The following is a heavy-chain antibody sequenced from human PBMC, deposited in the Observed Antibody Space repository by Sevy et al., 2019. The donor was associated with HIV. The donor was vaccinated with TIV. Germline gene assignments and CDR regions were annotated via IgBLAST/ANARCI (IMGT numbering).Heavy chain of an antibody. Sequence: ASVKVSCKVSGYTLTELSMHWVRQAPGKGLEWMGGFDPEDGETIYAQKFQGRVTMTEDTSTDTAYMELNSLRSEDTAVYYCATNSPGYSSGWYLSREVWGQGTLVTVSS. CDR2: FDPEDGET. D-gene: IGHD6-19*01. J-gene: IGHJ4*02. V-gene: IGHV1-24*01. CDR1: GYTLTELS. CDR3: ATNSPGYSSGWYLSREV.